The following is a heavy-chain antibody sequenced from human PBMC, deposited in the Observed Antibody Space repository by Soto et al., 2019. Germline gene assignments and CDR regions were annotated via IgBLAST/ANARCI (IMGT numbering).Heavy chain of an antibody. V-gene: IGHV3-23*01. CDR3: AKDFHPRLRGWESIAAAGLAYFHH. D-gene: IGHD6-13*01. J-gene: IGHJ1*01. CDR1: GFTFSSYA. Sequence: PGGSLRLSCAASGFTFSSYAMSWVRQAPGKGLEWVSAISGSGGSTYYADSVKGRFTISRDNSKNTLYLQMNSLRAEDTAVYYCAKDFHPRLRGWESIAAAGLAYFHHWGQGTLVTVSS. CDR2: ISGSGGST.